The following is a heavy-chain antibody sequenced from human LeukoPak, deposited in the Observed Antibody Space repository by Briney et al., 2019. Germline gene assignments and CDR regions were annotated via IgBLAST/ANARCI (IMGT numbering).Heavy chain of an antibody. V-gene: IGHV6-1*01. Sequence: SQTLSLTCAISGDSVSSNSAAWNWIRQSPSRGLEWLGRTYYRSKWYNDYAVSVKSRITINPDTSKNQFSLQLNSVTPEDTAVYYCAKGYCSSTSYYGSFDYWGQGTLVTVSS. D-gene: IGHD2-2*01. J-gene: IGHJ4*02. CDR2: TYYRSKWYN. CDR1: GDSVSSNSAA. CDR3: AKGYCSSTSYYGSFDY.